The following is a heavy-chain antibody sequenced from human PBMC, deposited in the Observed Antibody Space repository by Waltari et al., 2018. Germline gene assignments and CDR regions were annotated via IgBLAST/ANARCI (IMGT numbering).Heavy chain of an antibody. D-gene: IGHD3-3*01. CDR3: AKAGVYDFWSGYEQAIDY. J-gene: IGHJ4*02. CDR2: ISGSGGST. Sequence: EVQLLESGGGLVQPGGSLRLSCAASGFTFSSYAMSWVRQAPGKGLEWVSAISGSGGSTYYADSVKGRFTISRDNSKNTLYLQMNSLRAEDTAVYYCAKAGVYDFWSGYEQAIDYWGQGTLVTVSS. V-gene: IGHV3-23*01. CDR1: GFTFSSYA.